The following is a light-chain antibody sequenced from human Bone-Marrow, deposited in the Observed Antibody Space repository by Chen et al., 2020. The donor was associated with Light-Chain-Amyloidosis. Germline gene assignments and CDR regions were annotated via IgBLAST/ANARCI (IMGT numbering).Light chain of an antibody. CDR3: QQYYATLPS. CDR2: WAS. J-gene: IGKJ4*01. Sequence: DIVMTQSPDSLAVSLGERATINCKSRQSVLYSSNNKNYLAWYQQKPGQPPKLLISWASTRESGVPDRFSGSGSETDFTLTISSLQAEDVAVYYCQQYYATLPSFGRGTKVEIK. V-gene: IGKV4-1*01. CDR1: QSVLYSSNNKNY.